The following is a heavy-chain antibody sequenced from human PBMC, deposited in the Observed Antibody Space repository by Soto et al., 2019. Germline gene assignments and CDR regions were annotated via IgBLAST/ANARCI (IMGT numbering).Heavy chain of an antibody. CDR3: ATQIRYLDRSFY. V-gene: IGHV1-24*01. CDR2: FDPEDGET. D-gene: IGHD3-9*01. Sequence: ASVKVSCKVSGYTLTELSMHWVRQAPGKGLEWMGGFDPEDGETIYAQKFQGRVTMTEDTSTDTAYMELSSLRSEDTAVYYCATQIRYLDRSFYWGQGTLVTVSS. J-gene: IGHJ4*02. CDR1: GYTLTELS.